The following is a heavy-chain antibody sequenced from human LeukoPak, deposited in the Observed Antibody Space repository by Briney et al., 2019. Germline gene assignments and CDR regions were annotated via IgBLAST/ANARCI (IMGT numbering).Heavy chain of an antibody. CDR2: ITDSGNTI. CDR3: AREQDCSSTICPIDS. Sequence: GGSLRLSCAASGFTFSDYNMNWVRQAPGKVREWVSYITDSGNTIHYADSGKGRFTISRDNAKNSLYLQLNSMRAEDTAVYYCAREQDCSSTICPIDSWGQGALVTVSS. J-gene: IGHJ4*02. CDR1: GFTFSDYN. V-gene: IGHV3-11*04. D-gene: IGHD2-2*01.